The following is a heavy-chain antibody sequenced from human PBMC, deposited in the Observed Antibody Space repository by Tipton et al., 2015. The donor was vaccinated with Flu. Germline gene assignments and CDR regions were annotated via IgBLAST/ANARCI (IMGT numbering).Heavy chain of an antibody. J-gene: IGHJ4*02. CDR2: IYSSGST. D-gene: IGHD3-3*01. CDR3: ARDWSGYYLYYFDH. CDR1: GGSISSYY. V-gene: IGHV4-4*07. Sequence: GLVKPSETLSLTCTVSGGSISSYYWSWIRQPAGKGLEWIGHIYSSGSTNYNPSLKSRGTISVDTSKNQLSLRLNSVTAADTAVYYCARDWSGYYLYYFDHWGQGTLVTVSS.